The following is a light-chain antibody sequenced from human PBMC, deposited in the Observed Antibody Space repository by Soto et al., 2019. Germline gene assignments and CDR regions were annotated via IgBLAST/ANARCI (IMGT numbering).Light chain of an antibody. Sequence: QSVLTQPPSASGTPGQRVTISCSGSSSNIGSNTVSWYQQLPGTAPKLLIYSSNQRPSGVPDQFSGSKSGTSASPAISGLQSEDEADYYCAAWDATLNGHWVFGGGTKLTVL. CDR1: SSNIGSNT. J-gene: IGLJ3*02. V-gene: IGLV1-44*01. CDR2: SSN. CDR3: AAWDATLNGHWV.